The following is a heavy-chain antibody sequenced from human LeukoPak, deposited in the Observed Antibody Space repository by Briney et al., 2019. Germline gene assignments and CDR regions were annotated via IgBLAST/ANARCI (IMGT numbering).Heavy chain of an antibody. CDR3: ARAGELALAAFDI. V-gene: IGHV4-39*07. J-gene: IGHJ3*02. CDR1: GGSISSSSYY. CDR2: IYYSGST. Sequence: PSETLSLTCTVSGGSISSSSYYWGWIRQPPGKGLEWIGSIYYSGSTYYNPSLKSRVTISVDTSKNQFSLKLSSVTAADTAVYYCARAGELALAAFDIWGQGTMVTVSS. D-gene: IGHD7-27*01.